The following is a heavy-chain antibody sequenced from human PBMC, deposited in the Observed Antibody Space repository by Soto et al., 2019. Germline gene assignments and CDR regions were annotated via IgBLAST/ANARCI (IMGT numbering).Heavy chain of an antibody. J-gene: IGHJ4*02. D-gene: IGHD3-10*01. V-gene: IGHV3-11*03. CDR1: GFTFSDYY. Sequence: GGSLRLSCAASGFTFSDYYMSWIRQAPGKGLEWISYISSGSRYINYADSVKGRFTISRDNAKNSLFLQMNSLRAEDTAVYYCATPPSSGSPRQYYFDNWGQGTLVTVSS. CDR2: ISSGSRYI. CDR3: ATPPSSGSPRQYYFDN.